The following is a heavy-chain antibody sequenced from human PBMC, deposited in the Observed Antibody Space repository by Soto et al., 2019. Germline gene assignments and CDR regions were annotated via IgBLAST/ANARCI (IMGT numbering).Heavy chain of an antibody. CDR3: ARGSGATVTDSVQSYGMDV. CDR2: ISSSSSYI. D-gene: IGHD1-1*01. J-gene: IGHJ6*02. Sequence: EVQLVESGGGLVKPGGSLRLSCAASGFTFSSYSMNWVRQAPGKGLEWVSSISSSSSYIYYADSVKGRFTISRDNAKNSLYLQMHSLRADDTAVYYCARGSGATVTDSVQSYGMDVWGQGTTVTVSS. CDR1: GFTFSSYS. V-gene: IGHV3-21*01.